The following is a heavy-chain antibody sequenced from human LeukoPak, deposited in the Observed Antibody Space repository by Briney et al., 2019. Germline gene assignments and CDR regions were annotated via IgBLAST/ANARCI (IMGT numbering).Heavy chain of an antibody. CDR2: ISASGGST. V-gene: IGHV3-23*01. CDR3: AKSTPYYYDSSAKFGAFDI. J-gene: IGHJ3*02. Sequence: GGSLRLSCAASGFTFSSYAMTWVRQAPGKGLEWVSGISASGGSTYYADSVKGRFTISRDKSKNTLYLQMNSLRAEDTAVYYCAKSTPYYYDSSAKFGAFDIWGQGTMVTVSS. CDR1: GFTFSSYA. D-gene: IGHD3-22*01.